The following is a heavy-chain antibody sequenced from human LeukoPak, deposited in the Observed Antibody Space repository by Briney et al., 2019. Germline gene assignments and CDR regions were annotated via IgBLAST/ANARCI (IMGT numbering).Heavy chain of an antibody. CDR1: GFTFSTYW. CDR3: AGGVAAAGFSERSY. D-gene: IGHD6-13*01. Sequence: PGGSLRLSCAVSGFTFSTYWMSWVRQAPGKGLEWVANIKEDGSEEYYVDSVKGRFTISRDNTQNSLYLQMNSLRAEDTAVYYCAGGVAAAGFSERSYWGQGTLVTVSS. V-gene: IGHV3-7*01. CDR2: IKEDGSEE. J-gene: IGHJ4*02.